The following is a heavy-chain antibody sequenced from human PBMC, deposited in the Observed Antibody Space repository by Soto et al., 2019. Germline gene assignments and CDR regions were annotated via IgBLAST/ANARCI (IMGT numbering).Heavy chain of an antibody. CDR2: ISSSSSYT. V-gene: IGHV3-11*06. CDR3: ARDEGTAAASYNFDY. Sequence: GGSLRLSCAASGFTFNDYYMSWIRQAPGKGLEWVSYISSSSSYTNYADSVKGRFTISRDNAKNSLYLRMNSLRAEDTAVYYCARDEGTAAASYNFDYWGQGTLVTVSS. D-gene: IGHD6-13*01. CDR1: GFTFNDYY. J-gene: IGHJ4*02.